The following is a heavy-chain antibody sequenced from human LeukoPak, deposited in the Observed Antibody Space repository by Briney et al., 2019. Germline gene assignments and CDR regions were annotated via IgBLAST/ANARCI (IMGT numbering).Heavy chain of an antibody. CDR1: GGSISSSSYY. J-gene: IGHJ6*03. D-gene: IGHD6-6*01. CDR3: ARVGSIAVDYYYYYYMDV. CDR2: IYYSGST. Sequence: SETLSLTCTVSGGSISSSSYYWGWIRQPPGKGLEWIGSIYYSGSTYYNPSLKSRVTISVDTSKNQFSLKLSSVTAADTAVYYCARVGSIAVDYYYYYYMDVWGKGTTVTVSS. V-gene: IGHV4-39*07.